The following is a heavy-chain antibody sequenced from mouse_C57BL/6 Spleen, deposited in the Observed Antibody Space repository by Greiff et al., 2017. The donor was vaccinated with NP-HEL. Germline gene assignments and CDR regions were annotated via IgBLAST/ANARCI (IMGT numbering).Heavy chain of an antibody. CDR1: GYAFSSYW. CDR3: ASPPITTVVEGAMDY. Sequence: VQLQQSGAELVKPGASVKISCKASGYAFSSYWMNWVKQRPGKGLEWIGQIYPGDGDTNYNGKFKGKATLTADKSSSTAYMQLSSLPSEDSAVYFCASPPITTVVEGAMDYWGQGTSVTVSS. J-gene: IGHJ4*01. D-gene: IGHD1-1*01. V-gene: IGHV1-80*01. CDR2: IYPGDGDT.